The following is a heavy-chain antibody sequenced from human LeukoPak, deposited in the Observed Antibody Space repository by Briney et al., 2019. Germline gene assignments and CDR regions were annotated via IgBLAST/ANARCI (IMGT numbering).Heavy chain of an antibody. V-gene: IGHV1-2*06. CDR2: INPNSGGT. Sequence: ASVKVSCKAPGYTFTGYYMHWVRQAPGQGLEWMGRINPNSGGTNYAQKFQGRVTMTRDTSISTAYMELSRLRSDDTAVYYCARAFGSGSYRDLALPFPDYWGQGTLVTVSS. CDR1: GYTFTGYY. CDR3: ARAFGSGSYRDLALPFPDY. D-gene: IGHD3-10*01. J-gene: IGHJ4*02.